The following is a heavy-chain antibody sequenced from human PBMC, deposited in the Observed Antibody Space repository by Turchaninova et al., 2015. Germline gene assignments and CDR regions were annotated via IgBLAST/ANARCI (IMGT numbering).Heavy chain of an antibody. V-gene: IGHV3-48*02. CDR3: VRDSAYAFEV. CDR1: GFTFSDYT. CDR2: IGPTI. Sequence: GLVQPGGSLRLSCAASGFTFSDYTMNWVRQAPGKGLEWISYIGPTIRYADSVKGRFTSSRDNAKNSLSLQLDSLRDEDTAVYFCVRDSAYAFEVWGQGTVVTVSS. D-gene: IGHD2-2*01. J-gene: IGHJ3*01.